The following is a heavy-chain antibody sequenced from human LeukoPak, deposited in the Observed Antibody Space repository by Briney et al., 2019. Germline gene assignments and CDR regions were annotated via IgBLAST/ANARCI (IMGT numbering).Heavy chain of an antibody. CDR3: ARDPLGEVVVVPAAIPASYYYYYGMDV. D-gene: IGHD2-2*01. Sequence: GGSLRLSCAASGFTFSSYAMSWVRQAPGKGLEWVSAISGSGGSTYYADSVKGRFTISRDNSRNTLYLQMNSLRAEDTAVYYCARDPLGEVVVVPAAIPASYYYYYGMDVWGQGTTVTVSS. CDR1: GFTFSSYA. V-gene: IGHV3-23*01. CDR2: ISGSGGST. J-gene: IGHJ6*02.